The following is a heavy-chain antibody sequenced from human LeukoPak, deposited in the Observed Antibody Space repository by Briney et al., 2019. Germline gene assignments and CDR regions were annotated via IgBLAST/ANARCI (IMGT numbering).Heavy chain of an antibody. V-gene: IGHV3-23*01. J-gene: IGHJ4*02. CDR2: ISGSGGST. D-gene: IGHD3-3*01. CDR1: GFTFSSYA. CDR3: AKRSSDFWSGYLWIDY. Sequence: GGSLRLSCAASGFTFSSYAMSWVRQAPGKGLEWVSAISGSGGSTYYADSVKGRFTISRDNSKNTLYLQMNSLRAEDTAVYYCAKRSSDFWSGYLWIDYWGQGTLATVSS.